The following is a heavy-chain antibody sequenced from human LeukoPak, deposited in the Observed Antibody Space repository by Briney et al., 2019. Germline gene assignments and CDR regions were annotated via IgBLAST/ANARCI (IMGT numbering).Heavy chain of an antibody. CDR3: ARDRSSSGYPGDFDY. V-gene: IGHV3-33*01. J-gene: IGHJ4*02. D-gene: IGHD3-3*01. Sequence: GGSLRLSCAASGFTFSSYGMHWVRQAPGKGLERVAVIWYDGSNKYYADSVKGRFTISRDNSKNTLYLQMNSLRAEDTAVYYCARDRSSSGYPGDFDYWGQGTLVTVSS. CDR2: IWYDGSNK. CDR1: GFTFSSYG.